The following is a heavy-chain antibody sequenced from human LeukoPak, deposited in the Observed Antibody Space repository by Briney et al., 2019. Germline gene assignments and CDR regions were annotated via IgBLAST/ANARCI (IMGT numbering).Heavy chain of an antibody. Sequence: SETLSLTCTVSGGSISSYYWSWIRQPPGKGLEWIGYIYYSGSTNYNPSLKSRVTISVDTSKNQFSLKLSSVTAADTAVYYCARHRYSGYGWVDYWAREPWSPSPQ. D-gene: IGHD5-12*01. CDR1: GGSISSYY. CDR3: ARHRYSGYGWVDY. J-gene: IGHJ4*02. V-gene: IGHV4-59*08. CDR2: IYYSGST.